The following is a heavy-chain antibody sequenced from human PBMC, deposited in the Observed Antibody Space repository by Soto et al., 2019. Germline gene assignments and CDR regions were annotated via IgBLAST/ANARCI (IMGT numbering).Heavy chain of an antibody. CDR1: GFTFSSYA. CDR3: AKDRKGIAVAGFFDY. D-gene: IGHD6-19*01. V-gene: IGHV3-23*01. CDR2: ISGSGGST. Sequence: GSLRLSCAASGFTFSSYAMSWVRQAPGKGLEWVSGISGSGGSTDYADSVKGRFTISRDNSKNTLYLQMNSLRAEDTAVYYCAKDRKGIAVAGFFDYWGQGTLVTVSS. J-gene: IGHJ4*02.